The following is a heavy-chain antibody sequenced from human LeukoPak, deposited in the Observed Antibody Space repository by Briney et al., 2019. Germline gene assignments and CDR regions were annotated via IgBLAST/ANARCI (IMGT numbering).Heavy chain of an antibody. CDR3: VRDLGGRSGY. CDR1: GFTFSSYW. V-gene: IGHV3-74*01. J-gene: IGHJ4*02. CDR2: TNEDASTT. Sequence: PGGSLRLSCAASGFTFSSYWMHWVRHAPGKGLVWVSRTNEDASTTNYADSVKGRFTISRDNAKNTLYLQMNSLRAEDTAVYYCVRDLGGRSGYWGQGTLVTVSS. D-gene: IGHD1-26*01.